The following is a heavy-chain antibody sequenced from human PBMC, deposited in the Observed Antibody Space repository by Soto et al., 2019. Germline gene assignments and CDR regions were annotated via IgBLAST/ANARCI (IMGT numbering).Heavy chain of an antibody. CDR3: CRSNDYWSGYPGNNWFDP. V-gene: IGHV3-49*04. CDR1: GYTFGDYA. CDR2: IRTEGYGGTA. D-gene: IGHD3-3*01. J-gene: IGHJ5*02. Sequence: GGSLRLSCTASGYTFGDYALSWVRQAPGKGLEWVGFIRTEGYGGTAEYAASVKGRFTISRDDSKSIAYLQMNSLKTEDTAIYFCCRSNDYWSGYPGNNWFDPWGQGTQVTVS.